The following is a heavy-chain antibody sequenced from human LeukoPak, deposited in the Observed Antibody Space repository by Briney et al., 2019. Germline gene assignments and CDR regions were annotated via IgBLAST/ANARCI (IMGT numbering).Heavy chain of an antibody. D-gene: IGHD3-10*01. CDR3: AKAPGYGSGSYYNDY. Sequence: GGSLRLSCAASGLIFSNYAMSWVRQAPGKGLEWVSAISGSGGSTYYADSVKGRFTISRDNSKNTLYLQMNSLRAEDTAVYYCAKAPGYGSGSYYNDYWGQGTLVTVSS. CDR2: ISGSGGST. V-gene: IGHV3-23*01. J-gene: IGHJ4*02. CDR1: GLIFSNYA.